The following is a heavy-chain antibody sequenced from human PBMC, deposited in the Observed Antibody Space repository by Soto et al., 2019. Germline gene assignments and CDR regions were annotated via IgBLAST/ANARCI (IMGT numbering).Heavy chain of an antibody. CDR1: GFTFSSYS. D-gene: IGHD5-12*01. J-gene: IGHJ3*02. CDR2: ISSSSSYI. V-gene: IGHV3-21*01. Sequence: GGSLRLSCAASGFTFSSYSMNWVRQAPGEGLEWVSSISSSSSYIYYADSVKGRFTISRDNAKNSLYLQMNSLRAEDTAVYYCARVGLDIVATTHAFDIWGQGTMVTVSS. CDR3: ARVGLDIVATTHAFDI.